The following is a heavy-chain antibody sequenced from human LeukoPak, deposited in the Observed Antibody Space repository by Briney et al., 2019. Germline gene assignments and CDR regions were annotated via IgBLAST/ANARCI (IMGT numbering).Heavy chain of an antibody. V-gene: IGHV1-2*02. CDR3: ARARLAVAGGGFDY. CDR1: VYTFTGYY. J-gene: IGHJ4*02. CDR2: INPNSGGT. D-gene: IGHD6-19*01. Sequence: ASVKVSCKASVYTFTGYYMHWVRQAPGQGLEWMGWINPNSGGTNYAQKFQGRVTMTRDTSISTAYMELSRLRSDDTAVYYCARARLAVAGGGFDYWGQGTLVTVSS.